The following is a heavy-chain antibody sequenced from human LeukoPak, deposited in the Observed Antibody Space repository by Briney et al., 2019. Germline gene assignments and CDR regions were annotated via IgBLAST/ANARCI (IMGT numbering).Heavy chain of an antibody. J-gene: IGHJ5*02. CDR3: ARAEDSSGYYVPNWFDP. CDR1: GFSFSHYG. V-gene: IGHV3-23*01. Sequence: GGSLRLSCAASGFSFSHYGMGWVRQAPGKGLEWVSSITGSGGDKYIADSVKGRFTISRDNSKNTVYLQMHSLGAEYTAVYYCARAEDSSGYYVPNWFDPWGQGTLVTVSS. D-gene: IGHD3-22*01. CDR2: ITGSGGDK.